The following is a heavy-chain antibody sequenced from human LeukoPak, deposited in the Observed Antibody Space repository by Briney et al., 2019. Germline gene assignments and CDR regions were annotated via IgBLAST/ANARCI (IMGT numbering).Heavy chain of an antibody. V-gene: IGHV4-34*01. CDR2: INHSGST. CDR3: AREYSSSWYLDY. CDR1: GGSFSGYY. J-gene: IGHJ4*02. Sequence: PSGTQSLTCAVYGGSFSGYYWSWIRQPPGKGLEWIGEINHSGSTNYNPSLKSRVTISVDTSKNQFSLKLSSVTAADTAVYYCAREYSSSWYLDYWGQGTLVTVSS. D-gene: IGHD6-13*01.